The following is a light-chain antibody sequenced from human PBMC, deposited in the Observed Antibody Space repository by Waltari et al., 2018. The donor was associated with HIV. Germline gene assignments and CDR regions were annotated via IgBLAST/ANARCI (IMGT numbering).Light chain of an antibody. CDR2: GAS. CDR3: QQYNNWPKT. V-gene: IGKV3-15*01. Sequence: EIVRTQSPATLSVSPGKSATLSCRASPSVSSNLAWYQQKPGQPPRLLIYGASTTATGIPARFSGSGSGTEFTLTISSLQSEDFAVYYCQQYNNWPKTFGQGTKVEIK. CDR1: PSVSSN. J-gene: IGKJ1*01.